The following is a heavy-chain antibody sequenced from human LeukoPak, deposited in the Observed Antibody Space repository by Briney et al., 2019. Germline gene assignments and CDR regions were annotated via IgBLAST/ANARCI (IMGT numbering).Heavy chain of an antibody. V-gene: IGHV3-23*01. J-gene: IGHJ4*02. D-gene: IGHD6-19*01. CDR1: GFTFSSYA. CDR3: AKPQWLVNYFDY. CDR2: ISGSGGST. Sequence: GGSLRLSCAASGFTFSSYAMSWVRQAPGKGLEWVSAISGSGGSTYYADSVKGRFTISRDNSKNTLYLQMNSLRAEDTAVCYCAKPQWLVNYFDYWGQGTLVTVSS.